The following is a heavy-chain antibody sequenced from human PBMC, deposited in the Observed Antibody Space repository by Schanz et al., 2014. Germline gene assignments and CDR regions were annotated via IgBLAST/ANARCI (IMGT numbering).Heavy chain of an antibody. CDR1: GYTFTTYY. CDR3: ARGGFVDSTSCDS. Sequence: QLMQSGSEVRKPGASVKVSCKASGYTFTTYYIHWVRQAPGQGLEWMGKINPSSGTTRIAQNLQGRLTVTRDTSTSTVNMELSSLRSEDTAVYYCARGGFVDSTSCDSWGQGTLVTVS. J-gene: IGHJ4*02. V-gene: IGHV1-46*03. D-gene: IGHD2-2*01. CDR2: INPSSGTT.